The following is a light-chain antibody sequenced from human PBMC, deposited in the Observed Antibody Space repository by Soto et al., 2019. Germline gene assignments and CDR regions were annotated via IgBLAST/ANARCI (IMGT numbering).Light chain of an antibody. J-gene: IGLJ2*01. CDR2: EVS. CDR3: SSYTNTFTVL. CDR1: SSDVDGYNY. V-gene: IGLV2-14*01. Sequence: QSALTQPASVSGSLGQSTTISCTGTSSDVDGYNYVSWYQQHPGKAPKLMIYEVSNRPSGVSSRFSGSKSGNTASLTISGLQAEDEADYYCSSYTNTFTVLFGGGTKLTVL.